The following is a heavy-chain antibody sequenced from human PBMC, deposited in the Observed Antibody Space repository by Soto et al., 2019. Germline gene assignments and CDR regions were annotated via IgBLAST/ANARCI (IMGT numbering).Heavy chain of an antibody. CDR3: ARDRGLEAFDI. Sequence: GGSLRLSCAASGFTFSSYSMNWVRQAPGKGLEWVLYISSSSSTIYYADSVKGRFTISRDNAKNSLYLQMNSLRAEDTAVYYCARDRGLEAFDIWGQGTMVTVSS. D-gene: IGHD1-1*01. J-gene: IGHJ3*02. V-gene: IGHV3-48*01. CDR2: ISSSSSTI. CDR1: GFTFSSYS.